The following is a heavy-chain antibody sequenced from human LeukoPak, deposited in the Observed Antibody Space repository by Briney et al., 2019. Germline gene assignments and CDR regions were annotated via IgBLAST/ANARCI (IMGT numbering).Heavy chain of an antibody. CDR3: ARGEYSYGSFDY. CDR2: INHSGST. D-gene: IGHD5-18*01. CDR1: GGSFSGYY. V-gene: IGHV4-34*01. J-gene: IGHJ4*02. Sequence: SETLSLTCAVYGGSFSGYYWSWIRQPPGKGLEWIGEINHSGSTNYNPSLKSRVTISVDPSKNQFSLKLSSVTAADTAVYYCARGEYSYGSFDYWGQGTLVTVSS.